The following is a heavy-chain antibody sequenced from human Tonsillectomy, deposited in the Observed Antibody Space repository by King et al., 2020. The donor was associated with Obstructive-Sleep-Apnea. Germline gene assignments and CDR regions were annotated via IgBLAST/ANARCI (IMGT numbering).Heavy chain of an antibody. D-gene: IGHD5-12*01. CDR2: MYTSGST. J-gene: IGHJ2*01. V-gene: IGHV4-4*07. Sequence: QLQESGPGLVKPSETLSLTCTVSGDSIRSYYWSWIRQPAGKGLEWMGRMYTSGSTKYNPSLNSRVTMSVDMSKNQFSLKLSSVTAADTAVYYCTRDSGYESWYIDLWGRGTLVTVSS. CDR3: TRDSGYESWYIDL. CDR1: GDSIRSYY.